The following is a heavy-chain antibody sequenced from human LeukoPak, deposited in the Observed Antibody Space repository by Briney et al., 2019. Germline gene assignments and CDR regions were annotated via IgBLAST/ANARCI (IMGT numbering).Heavy chain of an antibody. CDR2: IKQDGSEK. J-gene: IGHJ4*02. Sequence: GGSLRLSCAASGFTFSSYWMSWVRQAPGKGLEWVANIKQDGSEKYYVDSVMGRFTISRDNAKNSLYLQMNSLRAEDTAVYYCARESSSGWHGGDYWGQGTLVTVSS. V-gene: IGHV3-7*01. D-gene: IGHD6-19*01. CDR1: GFTFSSYW. CDR3: ARESSSGWHGGDY.